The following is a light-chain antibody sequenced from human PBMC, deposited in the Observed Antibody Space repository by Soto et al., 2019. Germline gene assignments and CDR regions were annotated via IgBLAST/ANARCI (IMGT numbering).Light chain of an antibody. CDR2: GAS. CDR1: QSVSSSY. V-gene: IGKV3-20*01. Sequence: EIVLTQSPGTLSLSPGERTTLYCRASQSVSSSYLAWYQQKPGQAPRLLIYGASSRATGIPDRFSGSGSGTCFTLTISRLEPEDFAVYYCQQYGSSQTFGQGTRLEIK. J-gene: IGKJ5*01. CDR3: QQYGSSQT.